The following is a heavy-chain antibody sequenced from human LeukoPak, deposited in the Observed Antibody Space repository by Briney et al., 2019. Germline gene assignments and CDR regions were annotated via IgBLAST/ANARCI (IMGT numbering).Heavy chain of an antibody. CDR3: ARERRLVEWSSYYYYMDV. CDR2: ISSSSSTI. D-gene: IGHD3-3*01. Sequence: PGGSLRLSCAASGFTFSSYSMNWVRQAPGKGLEWVSYISSSSSTIYYADSVKGRFTISRDNAKNSLYLQMNSLRAEDTAVYYCARERRLVEWSSYYYYMDVWGKGTTVTVSS. V-gene: IGHV3-48*04. J-gene: IGHJ6*03. CDR1: GFTFSSYS.